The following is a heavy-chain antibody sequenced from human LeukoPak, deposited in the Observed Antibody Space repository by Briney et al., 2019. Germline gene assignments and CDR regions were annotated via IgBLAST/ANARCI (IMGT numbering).Heavy chain of an antibody. Sequence: GGSLRLFCAASGFSFSSYEMNWVRQAPGKGLEWVSYISSSGSTIYYADSVKGRFTISRDNAKNSLYLQMNSLRAEDTAVYYCAELGITMIGGVWGKGTTVTISS. CDR3: AELGITMIGGV. CDR2: ISSSGSTI. CDR1: GFSFSSYE. V-gene: IGHV3-48*03. J-gene: IGHJ6*04. D-gene: IGHD3-10*02.